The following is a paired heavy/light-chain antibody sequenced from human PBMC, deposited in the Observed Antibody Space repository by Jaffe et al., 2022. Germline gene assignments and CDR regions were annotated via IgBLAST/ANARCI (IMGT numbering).Light chain of an antibody. CDR2: RNT. J-gene: IGLJ2*01. CDR3: AAWDDSLSGHVV. Sequence: QSGLTQPPSASGTPGQRVTISCSGSTSNIGSNSVYWYQQLAGTAPKLLIFRNTQRPSGVPDRFSGSKSGTSASLAISGLRSEDEADYYCAAWDDSLSGHVVFGGGTKVTVL. CDR1: TSNIGSNS. V-gene: IGLV1-47*01.
Heavy chain of an antibody. CDR3: ARRGFGGGEAFDM. Sequence: EVQLVQSGAEVKKPGESLKISCKGSGYTFSSYWIGWVRQMSGKGLEWMGSIYARDSDTRYSPSFEDQVLISVDKSINTAYLQWGSLKASDTAVYYCARRGFGGGEAFDMWGQGTMVTV. CDR2: IYARDSDT. J-gene: IGHJ3*02. D-gene: IGHD6-19*01. V-gene: IGHV5-51*03. CDR1: GYTFSSYW.